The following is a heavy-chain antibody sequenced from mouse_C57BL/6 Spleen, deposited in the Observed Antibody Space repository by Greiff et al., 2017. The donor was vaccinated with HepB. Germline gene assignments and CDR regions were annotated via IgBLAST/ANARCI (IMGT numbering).Heavy chain of an antibody. CDR3: ARHAYYYGSSYGAMDY. J-gene: IGHJ4*01. D-gene: IGHD1-1*01. CDR2: FYPGSGSI. Sequence: QVQLQQSGAELVKPGASVKLSCKASGYTFTEYTIHWVKQRSGQGLEWIGWFYPGSGSIKYNEKFKDKATLTADKSSSTVYMELSRLTSEDSAVYCGARHAYYYGSSYGAMDYWGQGTSVTVSS. V-gene: IGHV1-62-2*01. CDR1: GYTFTEYT.